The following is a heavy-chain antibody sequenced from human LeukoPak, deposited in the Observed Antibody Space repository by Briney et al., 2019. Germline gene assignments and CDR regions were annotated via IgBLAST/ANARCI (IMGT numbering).Heavy chain of an antibody. CDR2: INGDGSNT. CDR1: GFTFSSHW. Sequence: PGGSLRLSCAASGFTFSSHWMHWVRQAPGKGLVWVSRINGDGSNTTYADSVKGRFTISRDNAKNTLYLQMNSLRAEDTAVYYCARDHWRVTTYLSYYYYGMDVWGQGTTVTVSS. J-gene: IGHJ6*02. CDR3: ARDHWRVTTYLSYYYYGMDV. V-gene: IGHV3-74*03. D-gene: IGHD4-17*01.